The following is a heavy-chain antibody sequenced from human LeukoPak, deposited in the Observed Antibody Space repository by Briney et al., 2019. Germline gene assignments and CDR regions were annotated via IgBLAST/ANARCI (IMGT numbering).Heavy chain of an antibody. D-gene: IGHD3-16*01. CDR3: MKDGPSWGLL. CDR2: IISTTGSA. CDR1: GISINPYY. Sequence: PSETLSLTCTVSGISINPYYWTWIRQPAGKGLEWIGRIISTTGSANYNPSLKSPVTMSVDTSKNQFSLELTSVTAADTAVYYCMKDGPSWGLLWGLGTLVTVSS. V-gene: IGHV4-4*07. J-gene: IGHJ4*02.